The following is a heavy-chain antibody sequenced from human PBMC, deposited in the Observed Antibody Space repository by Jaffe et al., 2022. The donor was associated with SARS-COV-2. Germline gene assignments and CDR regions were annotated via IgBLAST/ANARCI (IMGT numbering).Heavy chain of an antibody. V-gene: IGHV4-59*08. J-gene: IGHJ3*02. CDR3: ARHQYYDFWSGLKHGAFDI. CDR1: GGSISSYY. D-gene: IGHD3-3*01. CDR2: IYYSGST. Sequence: QVQLQESGPGLVKPSETLSLTCTVSGGSISSYYWSWIRQPPGKGLEWIGYIYYSGSTNYNPSLKSRVTISVDTSKNQFSLKLSSVTAADTAVYYCARHQYYDFWSGLKHGAFDIWGQGTMVTVSS.